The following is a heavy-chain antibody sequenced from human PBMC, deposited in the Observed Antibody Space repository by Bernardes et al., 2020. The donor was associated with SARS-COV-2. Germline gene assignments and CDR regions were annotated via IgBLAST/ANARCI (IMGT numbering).Heavy chain of an antibody. CDR3: ARTEDYFYGLDV. CDR1: GGSISSYY. J-gene: IGHJ6*02. CDR2: IYFGGHT. Sequence: SETLSLTCTVSGGSISSYYWSWIRQPPGTGLEWIGYIYFGGHTNYNPSLKSRVTISVDTSKNQFSLKLTSVTAADTAVYYCARTEDYFYGLDVWGQGTTVTVSS. V-gene: IGHV4-59*01.